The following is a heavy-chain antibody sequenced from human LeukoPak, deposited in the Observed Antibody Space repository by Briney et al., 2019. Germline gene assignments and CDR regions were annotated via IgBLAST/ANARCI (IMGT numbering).Heavy chain of an antibody. CDR1: GFTFSSYA. J-gene: IGHJ4*02. CDR3: AKVGRDEPYCSGGSCYLPTFAYFDY. CDR2: ISGSGGST. D-gene: IGHD2-15*01. V-gene: IGHV3-23*01. Sequence: GGSLRLSCAASGFTFSSYAMSWVRQAPGKGLEWVSGISGSGGSTYYADSVKGRFTISRDNSKNTLYLQMNSLRAEDTAVYYCAKVGRDEPYCSGGSCYLPTFAYFDYWGQGTLVTVSS.